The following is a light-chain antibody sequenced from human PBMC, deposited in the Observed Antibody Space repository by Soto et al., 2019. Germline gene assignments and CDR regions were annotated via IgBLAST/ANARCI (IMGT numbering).Light chain of an antibody. CDR2: GAS. CDR1: QSVSSN. Sequence: VMTQSPATLSVSPGERATLSCRASQSVSSNLAWYQQKPGQAPRLLIYGASTRATGIPARFSGSGSGTEFTLTISSLHSEDFAVYYCQQYNNWPRTFGQGTKVDIK. J-gene: IGKJ1*01. CDR3: QQYNNWPRT. V-gene: IGKV3-15*01.